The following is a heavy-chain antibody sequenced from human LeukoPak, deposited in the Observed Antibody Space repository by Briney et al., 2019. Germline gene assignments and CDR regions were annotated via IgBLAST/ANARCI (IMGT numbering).Heavy chain of an antibody. CDR2: ISGSGGST. D-gene: IGHD1-26*01. V-gene: IGHV3-23*01. Sequence: GGSLRLSCVGSGFTFSSNAMHWVRQAPGKGLEWVSAISGSGGSTYYADSVKGRFTISRDNSKNTLYLQMNSLRAEDTAVYYCAKDQSLSGSYRGGSFDYWGQGTLVTVSS. CDR3: AKDQSLSGSYRGGSFDY. CDR1: GFTFSSNA. J-gene: IGHJ4*02.